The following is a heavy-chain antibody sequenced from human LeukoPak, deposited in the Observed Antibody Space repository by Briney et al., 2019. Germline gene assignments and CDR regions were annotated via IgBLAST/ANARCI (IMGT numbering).Heavy chain of an antibody. D-gene: IGHD3-9*01. CDR1: GVSINDYY. Sequence: SETLSLTCGVFGVSINDYYWSWIRQSPGKGLEWIGEISHTEGTRYNPSLESRVTMSVGASENQLSLKLIFVTAADTAVYYCARIRCGHSGSVCYNHWGLGTLVTVSS. CDR2: ISHTEGT. V-gene: IGHV4-34*01. J-gene: IGHJ1*01. CDR3: ARIRCGHSGSVCYNH.